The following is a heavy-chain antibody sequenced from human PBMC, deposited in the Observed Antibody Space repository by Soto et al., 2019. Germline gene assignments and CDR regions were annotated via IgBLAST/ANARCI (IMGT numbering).Heavy chain of an antibody. Sequence: EVQLVESGGGLVQPGGSLRLSCAASGFTFSSYSMNWVRQAPGKGLEWVSYISSSSSTIYYADSVKGRFTISRDNAKNSLYLQMNSLRDEDTAVYYCAREDFWSGYTNYYGMDVWGQGTTVTVSS. D-gene: IGHD3-3*01. V-gene: IGHV3-48*02. CDR2: ISSSSSTI. CDR3: AREDFWSGYTNYYGMDV. CDR1: GFTFSSYS. J-gene: IGHJ6*02.